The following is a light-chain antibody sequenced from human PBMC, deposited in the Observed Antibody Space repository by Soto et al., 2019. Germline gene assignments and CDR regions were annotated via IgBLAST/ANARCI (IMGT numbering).Light chain of an antibody. J-gene: IGKJ5*01. CDR3: QQYGSSPPVT. CDR2: GAS. Sequence: EIVLTQSPGTLSLSPGERATLSCRASQSVSSSYLAWYQQKPGQAPRLLIYGASSRATGIPDRFSGSGSGTDFTLTSSRLEPEDFAVYYCQQYGSSPPVTFGGGTRLEIK. V-gene: IGKV3-20*01. CDR1: QSVSSSY.